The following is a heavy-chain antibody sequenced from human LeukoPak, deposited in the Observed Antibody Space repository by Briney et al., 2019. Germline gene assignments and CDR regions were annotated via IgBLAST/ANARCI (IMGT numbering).Heavy chain of an antibody. D-gene: IGHD2-15*01. CDR1: GFTFSSYA. CDR3: AKDSAIGYCSGGSCYTSYGMDV. V-gene: IGHV3-23*01. Sequence: GGSLRLSCAASGFTFSSYAMSWVRQASGKGLEWVSAISGSGGSTYYADSVKGRFTISRDNSKNTLYLQMNSLRAEDTAVYYCAKDSAIGYCSGGSCYTSYGMDVWGQGTTVTVSS. CDR2: ISGSGGST. J-gene: IGHJ6*02.